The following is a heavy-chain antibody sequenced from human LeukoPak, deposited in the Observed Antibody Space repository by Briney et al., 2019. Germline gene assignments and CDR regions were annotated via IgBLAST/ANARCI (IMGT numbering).Heavy chain of an antibody. CDR3: ARGTIAAAGYYYFDY. Sequence: TGGSLRLSCAASGFTFSSYWMSWVRQAPGKGLESVANIKQDGSEKYYVDSVKGRFTISRDNAKNSLYLQMNSLRAEDTAVYYCARGTIAAAGYYYFDYWGQGTQVTVSS. CDR1: GFTFSSYW. J-gene: IGHJ4*02. CDR2: IKQDGSEK. V-gene: IGHV3-7*04. D-gene: IGHD6-13*01.